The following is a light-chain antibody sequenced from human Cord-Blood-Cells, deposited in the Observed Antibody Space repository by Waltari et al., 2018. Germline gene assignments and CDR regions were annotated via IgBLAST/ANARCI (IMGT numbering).Light chain of an antibody. CDR3: SSYAGSNNLV. V-gene: IGLV2-8*01. CDR1: SSEVGGYNY. J-gene: IGLJ2*01. CDR2: EVS. Sequence: QSALTPPPSASGSPGQSVTLSCTGTSSEVGGYNYVSWYQQHPGKAPKLMIYEVSKRPSGVPDRFSGSKSGNTASLTVSGLQAEDEADYYCSSYAGSNNLVFGGGTKLTVL.